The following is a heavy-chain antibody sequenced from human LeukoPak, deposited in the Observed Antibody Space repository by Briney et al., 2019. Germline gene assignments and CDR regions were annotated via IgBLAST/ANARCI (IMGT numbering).Heavy chain of an antibody. CDR2: ISGSGGST. Sequence: GGSLRLSCAASGFTFSSYDMSWVRQAPGKGLEWVTAISGSGGSTYYADSVKVRFTISRDNPKNTLYLQMNSLRAEDTAVYYCATAVAGLDYWGQGTLVTVSS. D-gene: IGHD6-19*01. CDR3: ATAVAGLDY. J-gene: IGHJ4*02. CDR1: GFTFSSYD. V-gene: IGHV3-23*01.